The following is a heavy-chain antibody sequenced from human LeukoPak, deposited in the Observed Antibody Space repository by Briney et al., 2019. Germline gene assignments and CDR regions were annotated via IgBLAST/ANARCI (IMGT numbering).Heavy chain of an antibody. Sequence: GGSLRLSCAASGFTVSNNYMSWVRQAPGKGLEWVSVIYNGGSTYYADSVKGRFTISRDNSKNTLYLQMNSLRAEDTAVHYCARVRSDGAFDIWGQGTVVTVSS. J-gene: IGHJ3*02. CDR3: ARVRSDGAFDI. CDR2: IYNGGST. V-gene: IGHV3-53*01. CDR1: GFTVSNNY.